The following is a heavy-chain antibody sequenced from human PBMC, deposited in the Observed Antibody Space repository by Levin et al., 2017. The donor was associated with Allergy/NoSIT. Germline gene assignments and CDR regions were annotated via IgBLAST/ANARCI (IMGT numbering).Heavy chain of an antibody. J-gene: IGHJ4*02. V-gene: IGHV3-7*01. D-gene: IGHD1-26*01. CDR2: IRQDGSAK. CDR1: GFTFSDYW. CDR3: TRDGRDPH. Sequence: SCAASGFTFSDYWMSWVRQTPGKGLEWVANIRQDGSAKNYVDSVKGRFTISRDNAKNSLYLQMNSLRVEDTAVYYCTRDGRDPHWGQGTLVSVSS.